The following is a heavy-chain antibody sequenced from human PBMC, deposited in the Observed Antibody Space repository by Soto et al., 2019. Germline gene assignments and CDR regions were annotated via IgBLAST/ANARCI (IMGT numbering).Heavy chain of an antibody. CDR1: GFRFSGSW. CDR2: INQDESEI. V-gene: IGHV3-7*03. J-gene: IGHJ3*01. D-gene: IGHD3-16*01. Sequence: EVQLVESGGGLVQPGGSLRLSCTASGFRFSGSWMCWVRQAPGKGLEWVANINQDESEIYYAAFVRGRFTISRDNAKNSLYLQMNTLRVEDTAVYFCARGGEGSWGQGTMVTVS. CDR3: ARGGEGS.